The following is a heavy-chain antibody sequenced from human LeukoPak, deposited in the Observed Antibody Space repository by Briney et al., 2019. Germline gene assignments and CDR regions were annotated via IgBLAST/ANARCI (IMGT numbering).Heavy chain of an antibody. V-gene: IGHV1-69*02. CDR3: ARTRKDLRHDAFAI. CDR2: IIPIFGIA. Sequence: SVTVSCMASGGTFSSYSISWVRQAPGQGLEWMGRIIPIFGIANYAKNYQGRVTITADNTTSTAYMELSSLRSEDTAVYYCARTRKDLRHDAFAIWGQGKMVTVSS. J-gene: IGHJ3*02. CDR1: GGTFSSYS. D-gene: IGHD2-15*01.